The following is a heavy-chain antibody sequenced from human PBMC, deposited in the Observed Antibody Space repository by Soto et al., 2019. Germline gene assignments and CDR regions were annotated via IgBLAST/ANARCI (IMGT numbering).Heavy chain of an antibody. CDR3: AREEGHIVNGWFDP. V-gene: IGHV3-30-3*01. Sequence: QVPLVESGGGVVQPGRSLRLSCAASGFTFSSYAMHWVRQAPGKGLEWVAVISYDGSNKYYADSVKGRFTISRDNSKNTLYLQMNSLRAEDTAVYYCAREEGHIVNGWFDPWGQGTLVTVSS. CDR2: ISYDGSNK. J-gene: IGHJ5*02. CDR1: GFTFSSYA. D-gene: IGHD2-21*01.